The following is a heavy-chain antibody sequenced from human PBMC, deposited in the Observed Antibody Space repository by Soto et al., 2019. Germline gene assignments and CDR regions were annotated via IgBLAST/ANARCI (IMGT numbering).Heavy chain of an antibody. CDR2: IIPIFGTS. V-gene: IGHV1-69*06. D-gene: IGHD6-19*01. CDR1: GGTFSSYA. CDR3: AQNPGRAVAGTPFTTPDYGLDV. Sequence: GASVKVSCKASGGTFSSYAISWVRQAPGQGLEWMGGIIPIFGTSNYAQKFQGRVTITADKSTSTAYMEMSSLRSADTAVYYCAQNPGRAVAGTPFTTPDYGLDVWGQGTTVTVSS. J-gene: IGHJ6*02.